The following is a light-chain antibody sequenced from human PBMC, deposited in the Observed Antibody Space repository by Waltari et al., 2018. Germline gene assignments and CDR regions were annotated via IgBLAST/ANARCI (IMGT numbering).Light chain of an antibody. J-gene: IGKJ1*01. CDR2: RAS. CDR3: QQYNIWPWT. V-gene: IGKV3D-15*01. Sequence: EVVMTQSPAPPALSPGERVSLSCRASQSAKTSLAWYHQTPGQAPRLLIYRASTRAPGVPDRFSGSGSGTEFTLTISSLQSEDSAIYYCQQYNIWPWTFGPGTNVDIK. CDR1: QSAKTS.